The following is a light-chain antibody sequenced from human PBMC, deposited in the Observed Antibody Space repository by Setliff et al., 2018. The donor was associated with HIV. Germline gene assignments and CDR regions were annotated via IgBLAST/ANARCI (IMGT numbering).Light chain of an antibody. CDR1: SSNIGSNT. Sequence: QSVLTQPPSASGTPGQRVIISCSGSSSNIGSNTVNWYQQFPGTAPRLLMYSHNQRPSGVPDRFSGSKSGNTASLTISGLQAEDEADYYCCSYAGSYTHYVFGTGTKVTVL. CDR3: CSYAGSYTHYV. J-gene: IGLJ1*01. CDR2: SHN. V-gene: IGLV1-44*01.